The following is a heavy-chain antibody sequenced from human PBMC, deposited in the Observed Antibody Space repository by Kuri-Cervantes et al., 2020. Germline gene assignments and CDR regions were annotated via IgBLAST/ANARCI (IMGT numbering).Heavy chain of an antibody. V-gene: IGHV4-31*03. Sequence: SETLSLTCTVSGGSISSGGYYWSWIRQHPGKGLEWIGYIYYSGSTYYNPSLKSRVTISVDTSKNQFSLKLSSVTAADTAVYYCATRAYPDYYMDVWGKGTTVTVSS. CDR3: ATRAYPDYYMDV. CDR1: GGSISSGGYY. CDR2: IYYSGST. J-gene: IGHJ6*03. D-gene: IGHD1-1*01.